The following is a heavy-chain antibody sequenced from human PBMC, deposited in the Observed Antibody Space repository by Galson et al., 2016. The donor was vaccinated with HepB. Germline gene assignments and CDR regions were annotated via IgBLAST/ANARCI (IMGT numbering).Heavy chain of an antibody. CDR2: ISSSSSYI. V-gene: IGHV3-21*01. Sequence: SLRLSCAASGFTFSSYSMNWVRQAPGKGLEWVSSISSSSSYIYYADSVKGRFTISRDNAKNSLYLQMNSLRAEDTAVYYCARDSHRSEMATMKYFQHWGQGTLVTVSS. J-gene: IGHJ1*01. CDR3: ARDSHRSEMATMKYFQH. D-gene: IGHD5-24*01. CDR1: GFTFSSYS.